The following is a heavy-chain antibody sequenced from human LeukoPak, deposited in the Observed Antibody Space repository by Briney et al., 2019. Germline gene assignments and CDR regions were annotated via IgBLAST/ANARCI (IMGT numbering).Heavy chain of an antibody. CDR3: ARGPLIAAAGTW. CDR2: IWYDGSNK. Sequence: GGSLRLSCAASGFTFSSYGMHWVRQAPGKGLEWVAVIWYDGSNKYYADSVKGRFTISRDNSKNTLYLQMNSLRAEDTAVYYCARGPLIAAAGTWWGQGTLVTVSS. CDR1: GFTFSSYG. V-gene: IGHV3-33*01. J-gene: IGHJ4*02. D-gene: IGHD6-13*01.